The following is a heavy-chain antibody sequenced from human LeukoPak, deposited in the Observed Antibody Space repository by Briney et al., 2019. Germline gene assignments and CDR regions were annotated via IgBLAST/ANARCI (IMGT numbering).Heavy chain of an antibody. Sequence: GGSLRLSCAASGFTFSSYSMSWVRQAPGKGLEWVSSISSSSSYIYYADSVKGRFTISRDNAKNSLYLQMNSLRAEDTAVYYCARGLYSGYRLPPAFDYWGQGTLVTVSS. V-gene: IGHV3-21*01. J-gene: IGHJ4*02. CDR1: GFTFSSYS. CDR2: ISSSSSYI. CDR3: ARGLYSGYRLPPAFDY. D-gene: IGHD5-12*01.